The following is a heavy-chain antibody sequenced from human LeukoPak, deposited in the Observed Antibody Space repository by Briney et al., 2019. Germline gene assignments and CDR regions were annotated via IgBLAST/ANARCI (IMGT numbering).Heavy chain of an antibody. D-gene: IGHD4-17*01. V-gene: IGHV1-69*05. CDR3: ARDSSGGDYGLAVYDAFDI. CDR2: IIPIFGTA. Sequence: ASVKVSCKASGGTFSSYAISWVRQAPGQGLEWMGGIIPIFGTANYAQKFQGGVTITTDESTSTAYMELSSLRSEDTAVYYCARDSSGGDYGLAVYDAFDIWGQGTMVTVSS. CDR1: GGTFSSYA. J-gene: IGHJ3*02.